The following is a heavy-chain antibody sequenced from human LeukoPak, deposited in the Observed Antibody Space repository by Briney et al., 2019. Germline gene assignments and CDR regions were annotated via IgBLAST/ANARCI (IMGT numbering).Heavy chain of an antibody. D-gene: IGHD2-15*01. CDR1: GFTFIAYG. CDR2: INNDGSST. J-gene: IGHJ4*02. V-gene: IGHV3-74*01. CDR3: AKATLRTCSGARCYYFDN. Sequence: GGSLRLSCAASGFTFIAYGMQWVRQAPGKGLVWVSRINNDGSSTSYADSVRGRFTISRDNSKNTLDLQMNSLRAEDTAVYYCAKATLRTCSGARCYYFDNWGQGALVTVSS.